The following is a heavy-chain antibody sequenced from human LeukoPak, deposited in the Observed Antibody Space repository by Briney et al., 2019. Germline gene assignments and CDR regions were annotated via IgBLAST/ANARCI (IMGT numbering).Heavy chain of an antibody. CDR2: IWYDGSNK. Sequence: GGSLRLSCAASGFTFSSYGMHWVRQAPGKGLEWVAVIWYDGSNKYYADSVKGRFTISRDNSKNTLYLQMNSLRAEDTAVYYCARDGFAEDSSGYPDYWGQGTLVTASS. D-gene: IGHD3-22*01. J-gene: IGHJ4*02. CDR3: ARDGFAEDSSGYPDY. V-gene: IGHV3-33*01. CDR1: GFTFSSYG.